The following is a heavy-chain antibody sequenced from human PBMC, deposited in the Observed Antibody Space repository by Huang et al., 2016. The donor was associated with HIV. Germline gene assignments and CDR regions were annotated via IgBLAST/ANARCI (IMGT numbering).Heavy chain of an antibody. Sequence: QVQLVQSGAEVKKPGSSVKVSCKASGGTFSSYAISWGRQAPGQGLEWMGGIIPIFGTANDAQKFQGRVTITADEATSTAYMELSSLRSEDTAVYYCARARGYYDSSVSYYFDYWGQGTLVTVSS. CDR3: ARARGYYDSSVSYYFDY. CDR2: IIPIFGTA. V-gene: IGHV1-69*13. D-gene: IGHD3-22*01. J-gene: IGHJ4*02. CDR1: GGTFSSYA.